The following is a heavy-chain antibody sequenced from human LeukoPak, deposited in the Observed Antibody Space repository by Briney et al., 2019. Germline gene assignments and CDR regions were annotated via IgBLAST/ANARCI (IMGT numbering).Heavy chain of an antibody. Sequence: GGSLRLSCAASGFTFSSYEMNWVRQAPGKGLEWVSYISSSGSTIYYADSVKGRFTISRDNAKNSLYMQMNSLRAEDTAVYYCARDPGGSSRAPDYWGQGTLVTVSS. D-gene: IGHD1-26*01. CDR3: ARDPGGSSRAPDY. CDR2: ISSSGSTI. J-gene: IGHJ4*02. CDR1: GFTFSSYE. V-gene: IGHV3-48*03.